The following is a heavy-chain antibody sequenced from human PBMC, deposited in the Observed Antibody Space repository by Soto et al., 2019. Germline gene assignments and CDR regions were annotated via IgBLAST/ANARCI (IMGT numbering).Heavy chain of an antibody. D-gene: IGHD2-15*01. J-gene: IGHJ4*02. CDR1: GFSFSSYW. CDR2: INGAGSNT. V-gene: IGHV3-74*01. CDR3: ARDHFGGNTDY. Sequence: EVQLVGSGGDLVQPGGSLRLSCVASGFSFSSYWIHWVRHVPGKGLVWVSRINGAGSNTDYADSVKGRFTISRDNTKNTLYLQMNSLRADDTAVYYCARDHFGGNTDYWGQGTLVTVSS.